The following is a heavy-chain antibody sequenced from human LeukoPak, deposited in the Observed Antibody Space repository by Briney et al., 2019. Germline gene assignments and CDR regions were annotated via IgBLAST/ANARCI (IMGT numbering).Heavy chain of an antibody. J-gene: IGHJ3*02. V-gene: IGHV1-18*01. CDR3: ARDNVVVPARDAFDI. Sequence: ASVKVSCKASGYTFISYGISWVRQAPGQGLEWMGSISAYNGNTNYAQKLQGRVTMTTDTSTSTAYMELRSLRSDDTAVYYCARDNVVVPARDAFDIWGQGTMVTVSS. D-gene: IGHD2-2*01. CDR2: ISAYNGNT. CDR1: GYTFISYG.